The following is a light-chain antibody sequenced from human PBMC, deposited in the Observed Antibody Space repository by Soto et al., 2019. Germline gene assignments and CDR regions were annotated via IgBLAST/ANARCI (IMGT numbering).Light chain of an antibody. V-gene: IGKV3-15*01. CDR1: QSVSSN. Sequence: EIVMTQSPATLSVSPGERATLSCRASQSVSSNLAWYQQKPGQAPRLLIYGASTRATGIPARFSGSGSGTEFTLTISSLQSEDFAVYYCQQYNNWPLFGQGPKV. CDR3: QQYNNWPL. J-gene: IGKJ1*01. CDR2: GAS.